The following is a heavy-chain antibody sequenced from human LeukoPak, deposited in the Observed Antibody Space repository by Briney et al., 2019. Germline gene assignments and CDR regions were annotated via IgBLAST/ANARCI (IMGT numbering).Heavy chain of an antibody. CDR2: IKSKTCGGIR. Sequence: GGSLRLSCAASGFTFSNAWMSWVRQAPGKGREGVGRIKSKTCGGIRDDAAPVKARLNISRDDSKNPLYLQMNSLKTEDTAVYYCTTDPPYYDFWSGFRDWGQGTLVTVSS. CDR1: GFTFSNAW. J-gene: IGHJ4*02. D-gene: IGHD3-3*01. CDR3: TTDPPYYDFWSGFRD. V-gene: IGHV3-15*01.